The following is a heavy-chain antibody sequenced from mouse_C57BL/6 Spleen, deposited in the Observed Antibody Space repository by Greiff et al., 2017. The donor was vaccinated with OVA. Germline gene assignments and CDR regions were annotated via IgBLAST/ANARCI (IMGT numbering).Heavy chain of an antibody. CDR2: IWSGGST. V-gene: IGHV2-2*01. CDR3: ARKPNWDAGYFDD. D-gene: IGHD4-1*01. CDR1: GFSLTSYG. J-gene: IGHJ2*01. Sequence: QVQLKQSGPGLVQPSQSLSITCTVSGFSLTSYGVHWVRQSPGKGLEWLGVIWSGGSTDYNAAFISRLSISKDNSKSQVFFKMNSLQADDTAIYYCARKPNWDAGYFDDWGKGTTLTVSS.